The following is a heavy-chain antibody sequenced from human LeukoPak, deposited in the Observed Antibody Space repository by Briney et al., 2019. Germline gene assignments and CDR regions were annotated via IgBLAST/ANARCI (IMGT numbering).Heavy chain of an antibody. D-gene: IGHD2-21*02. V-gene: IGHV4-39*01. CDR2: INHSGST. CDR3: ARSPAYCGGDCPTGGAFDI. J-gene: IGHJ3*02. CDR1: GGSISSNSYY. Sequence: SETLSLTCTVSGGSISSNSYYWSWIRQPPGKGLEWIGEINHSGSTNYNPSLKSRVTISVDTSRNQFSLKLSSVTAADTAVYYCARSPAYCGGDCPTGGAFDIWGQGTMVTVSS.